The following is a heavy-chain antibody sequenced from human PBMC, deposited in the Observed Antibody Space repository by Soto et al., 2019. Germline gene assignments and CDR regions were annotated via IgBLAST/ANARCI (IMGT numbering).Heavy chain of an antibody. Sequence: GGSLRLSCAASGFTFSGYSVNWVCQAPGKGLEWVSYISSSRSTIYYADSVKGRFTISRDNAKNSLYLQMNSLRAEDTATYYCAKARCSSTTCYVPDYWGQGTLVTVSS. CDR3: AKARCSSTTCYVPDY. D-gene: IGHD2-2*01. V-gene: IGHV3-48*01. CDR2: ISSSRSTI. J-gene: IGHJ4*02. CDR1: GFTFSGYS.